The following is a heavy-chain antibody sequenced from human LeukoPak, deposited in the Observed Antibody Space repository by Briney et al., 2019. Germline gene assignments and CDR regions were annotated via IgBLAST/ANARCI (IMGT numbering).Heavy chain of an antibody. CDR3: ATGRQWLVRRYYYYGMDV. Sequence: ASVKVSCKASGGTLSSYAISWVRQAPGQGLEWMGGIIPIFGTANYAQKFQGRVTITADESTSTAYMELSSLRSEDTAVYYCATGRQWLVRRYYYYGMDVWGKGTTVTVSS. CDR2: IIPIFGTA. CDR1: GGTLSSYA. D-gene: IGHD6-19*01. J-gene: IGHJ6*04. V-gene: IGHV1-69*13.